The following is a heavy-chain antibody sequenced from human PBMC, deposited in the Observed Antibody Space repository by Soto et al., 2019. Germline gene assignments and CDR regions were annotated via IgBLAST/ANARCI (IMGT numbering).Heavy chain of an antibody. V-gene: IGHV4-59*01. CDR3: ARGPYCSGGSCYPFDY. J-gene: IGHJ4*02. D-gene: IGHD2-15*01. CDR1: GGSISSYC. CDR2: IYYSGST. Sequence: SETLSLTCTVAGGSISSYCWSWIRQPPGKGLEWIGYIYYSGSTNYNPSLKSRVTISVDTSKNQFSLKLSSVTAADTAVYYCARGPYCSGGSCYPFDYWGQGTLVTVSS.